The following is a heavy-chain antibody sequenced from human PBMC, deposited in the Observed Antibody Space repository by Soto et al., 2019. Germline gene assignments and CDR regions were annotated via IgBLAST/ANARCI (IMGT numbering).Heavy chain of an antibody. J-gene: IGHJ4*02. D-gene: IGHD5-12*01. CDR2: IYYSGST. CDR3: ARARERGYSGFGPGRFDY. V-gene: IGHV4-31*03. CDR1: GGSISSGGYY. Sequence: QVQLQESGPGLVKPSQTLSLTCTVSGGSISSGGYYWSWIRQHPGKGLEWIGYIYYSGSTYYNPSIKSRVTISVDTSKNQFSLKLSSVTAADTAVYYCARARERGYSGFGPGRFDYWGQGTLVTVSS.